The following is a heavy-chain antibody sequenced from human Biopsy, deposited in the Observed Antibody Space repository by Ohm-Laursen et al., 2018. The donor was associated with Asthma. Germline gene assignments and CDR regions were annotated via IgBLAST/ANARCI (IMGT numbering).Heavy chain of an antibody. J-gene: IGHJ6*02. CDR1: GFNFNIQW. CDR2: LGPDASET. CDR3: ASLHYFGMNV. V-gene: IGHV3-7*02. Sequence: SLRLSCAASGFNFNIQWMSWVRQAPGKGLEWVANLGPDASETYSVDSMKGRLTVSRDNAKTSIFLQLNTLRVEDTAAYYCASLHYFGMNVWGQGTTVTVSS.